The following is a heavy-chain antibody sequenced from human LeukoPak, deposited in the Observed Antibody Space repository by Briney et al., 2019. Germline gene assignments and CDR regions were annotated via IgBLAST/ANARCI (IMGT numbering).Heavy chain of an antibody. Sequence: GGSLRLSCAASGFTFSTYAMHWVRQAPGKGLEWVAVISYDGSNKYYTDSVKGRFTISRDNSKNTLYLQMNSLSAEDTAVYYCTTAAMWIQLWNYYYYMDVWGKGTTVTISS. D-gene: IGHD5-18*01. CDR1: GFTFSTYA. V-gene: IGHV3-30*04. J-gene: IGHJ6*03. CDR2: ISYDGSNK. CDR3: TTAAMWIQLWNYYYYMDV.